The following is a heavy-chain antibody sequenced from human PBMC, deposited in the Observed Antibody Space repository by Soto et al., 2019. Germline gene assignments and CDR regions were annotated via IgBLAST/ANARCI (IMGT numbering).Heavy chain of an antibody. CDR3: ARALWGRGNWFDP. V-gene: IGHV4-59*01. J-gene: IGHJ5*02. CDR1: GGSISSYY. CDR2: IYYSGST. Sequence: ETLSLTCTVSGGSISSYYWSWIRQPPGKGLEWIGYIYYSGSTNYNPSLKSRVTISVDTSKNQFSLKLSSVTAADTAVYYCARALWGRGNWFDPWGQGTLVTVSS. D-gene: IGHD3-16*01.